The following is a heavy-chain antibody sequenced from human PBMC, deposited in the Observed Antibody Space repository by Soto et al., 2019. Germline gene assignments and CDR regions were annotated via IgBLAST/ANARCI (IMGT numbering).Heavy chain of an antibody. CDR1: GDRVSINSAT. J-gene: IGHJ5*01. D-gene: IGHD3-16*01. V-gene: IGHV6-1*01. CDR2: TYYRSKWSN. Sequence: QVQLQQSGPGLVQPSQNLSLTCAISGDRVSINSATWDWIRHSQSRGLEWLGRTYYRSKWSNDYAVSVTGRISINPDTSNNQVSLHLNSVTPDDTAVYYCARLIGNSWLDSWGQGTLVTVSS. CDR3: ARLIGNSWLDS.